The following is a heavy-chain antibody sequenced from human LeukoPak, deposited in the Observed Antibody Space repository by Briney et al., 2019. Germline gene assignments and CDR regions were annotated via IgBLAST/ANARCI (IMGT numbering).Heavy chain of an antibody. D-gene: IGHD6-19*01. Sequence: SVKVSRKASGGTFSRYAISWVRQAPGQGLEWMGGIIPMFGIANYAQKFQGRVTITADESKSTAYLELSSLRSEDAAVYYCARDRPYTGGWRGFDYWGQGTLVTVSS. V-gene: IGHV1-69*01. J-gene: IGHJ4*02. CDR2: IIPMFGIA. CDR3: ARDRPYTGGWRGFDY. CDR1: GGTFSRYA.